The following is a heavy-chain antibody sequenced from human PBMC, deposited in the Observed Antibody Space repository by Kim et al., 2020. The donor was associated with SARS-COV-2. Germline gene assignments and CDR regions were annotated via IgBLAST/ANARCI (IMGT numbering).Heavy chain of an antibody. Sequence: YNPSLKSRVTISVDTSKNPFSLKLSSGAAADTAVDYCARVGYSYGSTCDYWGQGTLVTVSS. J-gene: IGHJ4*02. V-gene: IGHV4-31*02. D-gene: IGHD5-18*01. CDR3: ARVGYSYGSTCDY.